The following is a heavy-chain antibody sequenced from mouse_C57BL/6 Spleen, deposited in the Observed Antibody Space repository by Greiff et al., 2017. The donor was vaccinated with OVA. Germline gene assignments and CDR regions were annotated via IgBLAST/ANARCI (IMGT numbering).Heavy chain of an antibody. CDR1: GYTFTSYW. J-gene: IGHJ2*01. CDR2: IDPSDSYT. Sequence: QVQLQQPGAELVKPGASVKLSCKASGYTFTSYWMQWVKQRPGQGLEWIGEIDPSDSYTNYNQKFKGKATLTVDTSSSTAYMQLSSLTSEDAAVYYCARSPSITTVVAEGYFDYWGQGTTLTVSS. V-gene: IGHV1-50*01. CDR3: ARSPSITTVVAEGYFDY. D-gene: IGHD1-1*01.